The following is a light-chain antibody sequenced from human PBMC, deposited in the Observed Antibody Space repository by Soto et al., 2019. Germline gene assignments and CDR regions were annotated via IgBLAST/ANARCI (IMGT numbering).Light chain of an antibody. J-gene: IGKJ4*01. CDR1: QDISVY. CDR2: AAS. V-gene: IGKV1-39*01. Sequence: DIQMTQSPSSLSASEGDRVTITCRASQDISVYLNWYQQRPGKAPKLLIFAASTLHSDVPSRFTGTGAGTDFTLTISNLQPEDVATYYCQASYSLPPFGGGTKVQI. CDR3: QASYSLPP.